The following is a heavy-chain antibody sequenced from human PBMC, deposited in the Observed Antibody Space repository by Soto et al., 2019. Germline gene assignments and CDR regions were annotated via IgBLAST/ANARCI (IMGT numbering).Heavy chain of an antibody. CDR2: INPSGGST. D-gene: IGHD6-19*01. CDR3: ARASVSGRRFGY. CDR1: GYTLSSYY. Sequence: ASAKVSCKASGYTLSSYYIHWVRQAPGQGLEWMGIINPSGGSTTYAQKFQGRVTMTRDTSTNTVYMELSSLTSEDTAVYYCARASVSGRRFGYWGEGTLVTVSS. J-gene: IGHJ4*02. V-gene: IGHV1-46*03.